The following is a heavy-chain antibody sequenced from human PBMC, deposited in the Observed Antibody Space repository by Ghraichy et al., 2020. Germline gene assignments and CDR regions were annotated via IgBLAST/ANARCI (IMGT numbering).Heavy chain of an antibody. V-gene: IGHV3-21*01. J-gene: IGHJ3*02. Sequence: GGSLRLSCAASGFTFSSYSMNWVRQAPGKGLEWVSSISSSSSYIYYADSVKGRFTISRDNAKNSLYLQMNSLRAEDTAVYYCARDRSGSYYNAFDIWGQGTMVTVSS. CDR3: ARDRSGSYYNAFDI. CDR1: GFTFSSYS. D-gene: IGHD1-26*01. CDR2: ISSSSSYI.